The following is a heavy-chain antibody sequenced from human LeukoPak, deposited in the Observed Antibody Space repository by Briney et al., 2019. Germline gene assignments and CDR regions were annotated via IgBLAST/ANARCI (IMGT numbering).Heavy chain of an antibody. CDR3: AREGGFYRPLDY. CDR1: GGSVTSTNW. J-gene: IGHJ4*02. Sequence: SETLSLTCDVSGGSVTSTNWWTWVRQPPGKGLEWIGEVHLDGRTNYNPSLKSRLIMSVDLPESHISLKLTSVTAADTAVYYCAREGGFYRPLDYSGQGTLVAVSS. CDR2: VHLDGRT. V-gene: IGHV4-4*02. D-gene: IGHD3-3*01.